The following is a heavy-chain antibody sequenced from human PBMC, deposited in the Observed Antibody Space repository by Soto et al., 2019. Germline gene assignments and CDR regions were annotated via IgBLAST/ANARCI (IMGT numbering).Heavy chain of an antibody. CDR1: GGSISDYY. CDR2: IHDSGTT. J-gene: IGHJ5*02. D-gene: IGHD3-10*01. Sequence: PSETLSLTCTVSGGSISDYYWSWIRQPPGKGLEWIGLIHDSGTTNYNPSLKSRVTFSLDTSKNQFSLQLNSVIDADTAVYYCARGGASSKWLDAWDQGTLVTVSS. CDR3: ARGGASSKWLDA. V-gene: IGHV4-59*01.